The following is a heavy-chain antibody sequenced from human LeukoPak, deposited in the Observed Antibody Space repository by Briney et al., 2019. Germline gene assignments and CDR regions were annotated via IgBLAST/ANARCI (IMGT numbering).Heavy chain of an antibody. V-gene: IGHV3-15*04. Sequence: GGSLRLSCVASGYTFSPYWMSWVRQTPGKGLEWVGRIASKTDGGTTDYAAPVKGRFTISRDDSKNTLFLQMNSLKTEDTAVYYCTTGIRGDCGQGTLVTVSS. J-gene: IGHJ4*02. CDR3: TTGIRGD. CDR1: GYTFSPYW. CDR2: IASKTDGGTT.